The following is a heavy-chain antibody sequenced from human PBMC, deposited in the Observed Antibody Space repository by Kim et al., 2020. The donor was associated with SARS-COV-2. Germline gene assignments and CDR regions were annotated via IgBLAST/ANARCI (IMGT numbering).Heavy chain of an antibody. CDR1: GFTFSSYA. V-gene: IGHV3-30*04. Sequence: GGSLRLSCAASGFTFSSYALHWVRQAPGKGLEWVAVMSYDGSNKYYADSVQGRFTISRDNSKNTLYLQMNSLRPEDTAVYYCARDDSTSYYFGAGFWGQGTLVTVSS. CDR2: MSYDGSNK. J-gene: IGHJ4*02. D-gene: IGHD2-2*01. CDR3: ARDDSTSYYFGAGF.